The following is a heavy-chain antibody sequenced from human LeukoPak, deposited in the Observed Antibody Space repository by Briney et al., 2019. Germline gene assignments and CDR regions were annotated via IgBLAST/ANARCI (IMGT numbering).Heavy chain of an antibody. CDR3: AREAVAGNYFDN. J-gene: IGHJ4*02. CDR1: GFIFSRYS. CDR2: TGSSSSTI. D-gene: IGHD6-19*01. V-gene: IGHV3-48*02. Sequence: GGSLRLSCAASGFIFSRYSMNWARQAPGKGLEWVSYTGSSSSTIHYADSVKGRFTISRDNAKNSLYLQMNSLRDEDTAVYYCAREAVAGNYFDNWGQGTLVTVSS.